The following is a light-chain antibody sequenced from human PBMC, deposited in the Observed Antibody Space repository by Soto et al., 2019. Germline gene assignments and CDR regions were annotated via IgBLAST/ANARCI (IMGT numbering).Light chain of an antibody. CDR1: QSVSAGY. J-gene: IGKJ4*01. CDR3: QQYGSSPLT. V-gene: IGKV3-20*01. CDR2: GAS. Sequence: EILLTQSPGTLSLSPGERATLSCRASQSVSAGYLAWYQQKPGQAPRLLIYGASTRATGIPDRFSGSGSGTHFTRTISRLEPEDFVVYYCQQYGSSPLTFGGGTKVEIK.